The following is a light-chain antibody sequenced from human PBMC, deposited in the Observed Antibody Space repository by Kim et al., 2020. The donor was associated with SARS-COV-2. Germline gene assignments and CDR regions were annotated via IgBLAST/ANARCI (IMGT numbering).Light chain of an antibody. CDR3: QQYEIPPPVT. Sequence: ASVGDRVTISCQASQDITTRLNWYPQKPGKAPKPLIYDAFSVEVVVPARFCGRVSGRDFTLTISSLQPEDIATYFCQQYEIPPPVTFGGGTKLEI. CDR1: QDITTR. CDR2: DAF. J-gene: IGKJ4*01. V-gene: IGKV1-33*01.